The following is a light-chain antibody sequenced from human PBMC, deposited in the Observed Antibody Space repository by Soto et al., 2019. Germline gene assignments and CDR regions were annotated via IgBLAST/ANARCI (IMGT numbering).Light chain of an antibody. Sequence: QSALTQPASVSGSPGQSITISCTGTSSDVGSYNLVSWYQHHPGKAPKLMIYEDTKRPSGVSNRFSGSKSGNTASLTISGVQAEDEADYYCCSYAGSSTVVFGGGTKVTVL. CDR1: SSDVGSYNL. CDR3: CSYAGSSTVV. CDR2: EDT. V-gene: IGLV2-23*01. J-gene: IGLJ2*01.